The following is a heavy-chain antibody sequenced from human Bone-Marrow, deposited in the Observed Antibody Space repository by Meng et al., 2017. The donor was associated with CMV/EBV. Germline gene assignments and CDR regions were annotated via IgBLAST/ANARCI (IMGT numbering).Heavy chain of an antibody. D-gene: IGHD3-10*01. CDR2: IYYSGST. V-gene: IGHV4-61*01. J-gene: IGHJ5*02. Sequence: SETLSLTCTVSGDSLNSDTYYWNWIRQPPGKGLEWIGYIYYSGSTNYNPSLKSRVTISVDTSKNQFSLKLSSVTAADTAVYYCARNPYYYGSGIPGWFDPWGQGTLVTVS. CDR1: GDSLNSDTYY. CDR3: ARNPYYYGSGIPGWFDP.